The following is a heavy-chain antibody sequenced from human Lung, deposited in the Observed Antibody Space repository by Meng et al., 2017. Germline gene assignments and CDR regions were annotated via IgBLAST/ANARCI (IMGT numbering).Heavy chain of an antibody. V-gene: IGHV1-3*01. CDR2: ITAGNGNT. J-gene: IGHJ5*02. CDR3: ARGDQPWPHRFDP. D-gene: IGHD6-19*01. Sequence: QVQLVQSGAEVKTPGASVRLSCMASGYTFTNYAIHWVRQAPGQRLEWMGWITAGNGNTKYSQKFQGRVTIIRDTSASTVYMELSSLRSEDTAVYYCARGDQPWPHRFDPWGQGTLGTVSS. CDR1: GYTFTNYA.